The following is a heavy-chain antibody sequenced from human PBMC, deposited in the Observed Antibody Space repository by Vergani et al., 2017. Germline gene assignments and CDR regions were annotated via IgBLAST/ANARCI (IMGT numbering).Heavy chain of an antibody. D-gene: IGHD3-9*01. J-gene: IGHJ4*02. Sequence: QVQVVQSGAEVKKPGASVKVSCKVSGHTLPGFSLSDLAIHWVRQAPGRGLEWMASFDPENYDPIYAQKFKGRVTMTRDTSTSTVYMELSSLRSEDTAIYYCARGDYGILTGYRYWGQGTLVTVSA. CDR2: FDPENYDP. V-gene: IGHV1-24*01. CDR1: GHTLPGFSLSDLA. CDR3: ARGDYGILTGYRY.